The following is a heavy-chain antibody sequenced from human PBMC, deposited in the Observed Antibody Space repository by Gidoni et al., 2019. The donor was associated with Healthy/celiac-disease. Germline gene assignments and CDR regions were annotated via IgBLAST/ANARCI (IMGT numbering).Heavy chain of an antibody. V-gene: IGHV4-34*01. D-gene: IGHD6-19*01. Sequence: QVQLQQWGAGLLKPSETLSLTCAVYGRSFSGYYWSWIRQPPGKGLEWIGEINHSGSTNYNPSLKSRVTISVDTSKNQFSLKLSSVTAADTAVYYCARGRRLAVAGPGGYYYGMDVWGQGTTVTVSS. J-gene: IGHJ6*02. CDR2: INHSGST. CDR1: GRSFSGYY. CDR3: ARGRRLAVAGPGGYYYGMDV.